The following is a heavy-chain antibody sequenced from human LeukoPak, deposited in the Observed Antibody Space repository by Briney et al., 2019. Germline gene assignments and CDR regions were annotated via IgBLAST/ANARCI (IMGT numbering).Heavy chain of an antibody. V-gene: IGHV3-23*01. CDR3: AKGGGSCCFDS. J-gene: IGHJ4*02. Sequence: ETLSLTCVVSGVSITNGYWWYWVRQPPGKGLEWVSAISGSGSSTYYADSVKGRFTISRDSSKNTLYLQMNSLRAEDTAVYYCAKGGGSCCFDSWGQGTLVTVSS. CDR1: GVSITNGY. D-gene: IGHD2-15*01. CDR2: ISGSGSST.